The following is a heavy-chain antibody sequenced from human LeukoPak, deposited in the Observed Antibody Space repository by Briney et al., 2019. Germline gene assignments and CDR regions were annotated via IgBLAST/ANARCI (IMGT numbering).Heavy chain of an antibody. CDR1: GFTFTDSY. Sequence: PGGSLRLSCAASGFTFTDSYMSWIRQAPGKGLEWVSYITNSGTTIYYADSVKGRFTISRDNAKNSLYLQMNSLRAEDTALYYCARLRTTGTFDYWGQGTLVTVSS. D-gene: IGHD1-1*01. J-gene: IGHJ4*02. CDR2: ITNSGTTI. V-gene: IGHV3-11*04. CDR3: ARLRTTGTFDY.